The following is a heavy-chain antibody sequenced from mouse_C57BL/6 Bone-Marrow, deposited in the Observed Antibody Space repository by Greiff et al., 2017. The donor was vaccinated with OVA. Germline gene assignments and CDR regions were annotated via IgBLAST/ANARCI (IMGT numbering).Heavy chain of an antibody. D-gene: IGHD2-2*01. CDR3: ARGGLPLPY. Sequence: EVQLQQSGPELVKPGASVKISCKAPGYTFTDYYMNWVKQSHGKSLEWIGDINPNNGGTSYNQKFKGKATLTVDKSSSTAYMELRSLTSEDSAVYYCARGGLPLPYWGQGTLVTVSA. CDR1: GYTFTDYY. V-gene: IGHV1-26*01. CDR2: INPNNGGT. J-gene: IGHJ3*01.